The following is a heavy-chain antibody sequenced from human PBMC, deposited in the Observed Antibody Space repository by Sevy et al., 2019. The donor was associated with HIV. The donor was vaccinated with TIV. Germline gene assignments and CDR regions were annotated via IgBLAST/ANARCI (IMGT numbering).Heavy chain of an antibody. V-gene: IGHV3-30-3*01. CDR2: ISYDGSNN. D-gene: IGHD3-22*01. J-gene: IGHJ3*02. Sequence: GGSLRLSCAASGFTFSSYAMHWVRQAPGKGLEWVAVISYDGSNNYYADSVKGRFTISRDNSKNTLYLQMNSLRAEDTAVYYCARDRYYDSSGYYYVEGAFDIWGQGTMVTVSS. CDR1: GFTFSSYA. CDR3: ARDRYYDSSGYYYVEGAFDI.